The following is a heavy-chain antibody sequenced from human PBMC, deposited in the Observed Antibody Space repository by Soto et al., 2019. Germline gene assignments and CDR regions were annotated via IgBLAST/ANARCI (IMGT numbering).Heavy chain of an antibody. V-gene: IGHV4-31*03. Sequence: SETLSLTCTVSGGSISSGGYYWSWIRQHPGKGLEWIGYIYYSGSTYYNPSLKSRVTISVDTSKNQFSLKLSSVTAADTAVYYCARGTTVVTPTSCGMDVWGQGTTVTVS. CDR1: GGSISSGGYY. CDR3: ARGTTVVTPTSCGMDV. D-gene: IGHD4-17*01. J-gene: IGHJ6*02. CDR2: IYYSGST.